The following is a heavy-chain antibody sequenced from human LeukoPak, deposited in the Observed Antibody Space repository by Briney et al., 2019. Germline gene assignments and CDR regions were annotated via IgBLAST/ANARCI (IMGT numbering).Heavy chain of an antibody. V-gene: IGHV1-18*01. CDR2: ITAYYGNR. D-gene: IGHD1-1*01. CDR3: ARDNDKVVDH. Sequence: GASLKVSCKTSGYTFSNYGISWVRQAPGQGLEWMGWITAYYGNRLYAQRFQGRITLTTDTSTSTSYMELRSLEYDDTAIYYCARDNDKVVDHWGQGTLVTVSS. J-gene: IGHJ4*01. CDR1: GYTFSNYG.